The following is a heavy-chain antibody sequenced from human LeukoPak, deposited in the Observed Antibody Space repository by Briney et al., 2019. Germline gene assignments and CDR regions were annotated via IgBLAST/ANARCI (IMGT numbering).Heavy chain of an antibody. CDR2: IGTAGDT. Sequence: GGSLRLSCAASGFTFSSYDIQWVRQATGKGLEWVSSIGTAGDTYYADSVKGRFTISRDNSKNTLYLQMNSLRAEDTAVYYCAKETPDSSGYYLFDYWGQGTLVTVSS. D-gene: IGHD3-22*01. J-gene: IGHJ4*02. V-gene: IGHV3-13*04. CDR3: AKETPDSSGYYLFDY. CDR1: GFTFSSYD.